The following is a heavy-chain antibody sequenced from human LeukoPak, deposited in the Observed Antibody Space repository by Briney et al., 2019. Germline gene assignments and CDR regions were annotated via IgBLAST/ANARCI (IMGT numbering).Heavy chain of an antibody. V-gene: IGHV5-51*01. Sequence: GESLQIPYKGSGYSFTSYWIGWVRQMPGKGLEWMGIIYPGDSDTRYSPSFQGQVTISADKSISTAYLQWSSLKASDTATYYCARPSAVAGPADHWGQGTLVTVSS. CDR2: IYPGDSDT. D-gene: IGHD6-19*01. CDR1: GYSFTSYW. J-gene: IGHJ4*02. CDR3: ARPSAVAGPADH.